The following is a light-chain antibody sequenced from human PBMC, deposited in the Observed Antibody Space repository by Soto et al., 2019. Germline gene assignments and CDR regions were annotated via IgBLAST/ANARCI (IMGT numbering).Light chain of an antibody. Sequence: QSVLTQPPSVSGAPGQRVNISCTGSSSNIGAGYDVHWYQQLPGTAPKLLIYGNSNRPSGVPDRFSGSKSGTSASLAITGLQAEDEADYYCQSYDSSLSVWVFGGGTKVTVL. J-gene: IGLJ3*02. CDR2: GNS. CDR3: QSYDSSLSVWV. CDR1: SSNIGAGYD. V-gene: IGLV1-40*01.